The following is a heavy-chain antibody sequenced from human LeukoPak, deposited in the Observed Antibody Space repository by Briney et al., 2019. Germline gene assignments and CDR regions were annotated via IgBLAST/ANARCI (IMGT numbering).Heavy chain of an antibody. D-gene: IGHD1-26*01. J-gene: IGHJ4*02. CDR2: ITGSGGTT. CDR3: AKHNSGNFIYFDS. V-gene: IGHV3-23*01. Sequence: PGGSLRLSCAASGFTFSLYAMSWVRQAPGKGLEWVSGITGSGGTTYYADSVKGRFTLSRDNSKNTLYLQMNSPGAEDTAVYYCAKHNSGNFIYFDSWGQGALVTVSS. CDR1: GFTFSLYA.